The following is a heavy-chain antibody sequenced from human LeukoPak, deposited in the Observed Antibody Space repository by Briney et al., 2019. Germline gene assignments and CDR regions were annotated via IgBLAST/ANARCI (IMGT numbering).Heavy chain of an antibody. Sequence: SQTLSLTCAVSGGSISSGRYSWSWIRQPPGKGLEWIGYIYHSGSTYYNPSPKGRVTVSVDRSKNQFSLKLSSVTAADTAVYYCATALGYCSSTSCYDVYFQHWGQGTLVTVSS. D-gene: IGHD2-2*01. CDR1: GGSISSGRYS. CDR3: ATALGYCSSTSCYDVYFQH. J-gene: IGHJ1*01. V-gene: IGHV4-30-2*01. CDR2: IYHSGST.